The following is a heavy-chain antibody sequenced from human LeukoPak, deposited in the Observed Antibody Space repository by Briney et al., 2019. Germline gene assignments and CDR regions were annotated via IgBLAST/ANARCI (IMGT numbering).Heavy chain of an antibody. CDR2: IYYSGST. D-gene: IGHD6-19*01. Sequence: SETLSLTCAVSGVSISSYYWSWIRQPPGKGLEWIGYIYYSGSTNYNPSLKSRVTISVDTSKNQFSLKLSSVTAADTAVYYCARPAVAAAGDYYFMEALGKGTTVTVSS. V-gene: IGHV4-59*08. J-gene: IGHJ6*03. CDR1: GVSISSYY. CDR3: ARPAVAAAGDYYFMEA.